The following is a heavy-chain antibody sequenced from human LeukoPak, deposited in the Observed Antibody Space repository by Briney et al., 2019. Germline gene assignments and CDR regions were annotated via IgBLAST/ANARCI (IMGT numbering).Heavy chain of an antibody. CDR1: GLTFRNYG. D-gene: IGHD3-3*01. CDR2: IRYDGSNK. CDR3: ARETYYDFWSGYSPFYYYYYMDV. J-gene: IGHJ6*03. Sequence: GGSLRLSCAASGLTFRNYGMHWVRQAPGKGLEWVAFIRYDGSNKYYADSVKGRFTISRDNSKNTLYLQMNSLRAEDTAVYYCARETYYDFWSGYSPFYYYYYMDVWGKGTTVTVSS. V-gene: IGHV3-30*02.